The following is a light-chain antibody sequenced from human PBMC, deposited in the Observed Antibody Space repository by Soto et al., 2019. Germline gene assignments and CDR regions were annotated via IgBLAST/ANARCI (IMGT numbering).Light chain of an antibody. CDR1: SGHTTYA. V-gene: IGLV4-69*02. CDR2: VNIDGSQ. J-gene: IGLJ3*02. Sequence: QPVLTQSPSTSASLGASVKLTCTLTSGHTTYAITWHQQQPEKGPRYLMRVNIDGSQTEGFGIPDRFSGSSSGAERSLTISNLQSEDEADYYCQTWGTGVHWVFGGGTKLTVL. CDR3: QTWGTGVHWV.